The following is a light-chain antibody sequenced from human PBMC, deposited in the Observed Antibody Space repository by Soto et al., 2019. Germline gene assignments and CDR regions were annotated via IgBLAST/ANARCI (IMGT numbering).Light chain of an antibody. Sequence: EIVLTQSPATLSFSPGERATLSCRASQSLSTYLAWYQQKPGQAPRLLIYDASNRATGIPARFSGSGSGTDFTLTISSLEPEDFAVYYCQHRDSWPLTFGGGTKVDIK. CDR3: QHRDSWPLT. CDR2: DAS. V-gene: IGKV3-11*01. J-gene: IGKJ4*01. CDR1: QSLSTY.